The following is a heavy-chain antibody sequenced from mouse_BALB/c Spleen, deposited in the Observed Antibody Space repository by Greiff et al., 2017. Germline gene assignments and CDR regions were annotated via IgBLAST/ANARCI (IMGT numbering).Heavy chain of an antibody. CDR2: ISYSGST. CDR1: GYSITSDYA. CDR3: ARNYGYSGFAY. D-gene: IGHD1-2*01. J-gene: IGHJ3*01. V-gene: IGHV3-2*02. Sequence: EVKLVESGPGLVKPSQSLSLTCTVTGYSITSDYAWNWIRQFPGNKLEWMGYISYSGSTSYNPSLKSRISITRDTSKNQFFLQLNSVTTEDTATYYCARNYGYSGFAYWGQGTLVTVSA.